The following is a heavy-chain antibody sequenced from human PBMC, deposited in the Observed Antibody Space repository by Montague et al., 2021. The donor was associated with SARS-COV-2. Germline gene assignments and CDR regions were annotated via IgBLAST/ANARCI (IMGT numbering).Heavy chain of an antibody. V-gene: IGHV4-39*07. CDR1: GGSISSSSYY. CDR3: ARGRTVTTFYYYYGMDV. Sequence: SETLSLTCTVSGGSISSSSYYWGWIRQPPGKGLEWIGSIYYSGSTYYNPSLKSRVTMSLDTSKNQFSLKLSSVTAADTAVYYCARGRTVTTFYYYYGMDVWGQGTTVTVSS. J-gene: IGHJ6*02. D-gene: IGHD4-17*01. CDR2: IYYSGST.